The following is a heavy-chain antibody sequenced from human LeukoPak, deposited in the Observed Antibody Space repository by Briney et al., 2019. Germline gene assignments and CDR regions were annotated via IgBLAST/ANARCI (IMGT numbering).Heavy chain of an antibody. J-gene: IGHJ4*02. CDR2: ISWNSGSI. CDR3: AKDMGSSGSPEFDF. CDR1: GFTFDDYA. V-gene: IGHV3-9*01. Sequence: GGSLRLSCAASGFTFDDYAMHWVRQAPGKGLEWVSGISWNSGSIGYADSVKGRFTISRDNAKNSLYLQMNSLRAEDTALYYCAKDMGSSGSPEFDFWGQGTLVTVSS. D-gene: IGHD2-2*01.